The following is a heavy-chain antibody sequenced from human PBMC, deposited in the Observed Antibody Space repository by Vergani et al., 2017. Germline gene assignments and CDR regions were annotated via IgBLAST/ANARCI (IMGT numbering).Heavy chain of an antibody. V-gene: IGHV4-59*01. CDR1: GGSIISYY. J-gene: IGHJ3*02. CDR3: ARAPSVGATRGRPPNAFDI. CDR2: IYYSGST. Sequence: QVQLQESGPGLVKPSETLSLTCTVSGGSIISYYWSWIRQPPGKGLEWIGYIYYSGSTNYNPSLKSRGTISVDTSKNQFSLKLSSVTAADTAVYYCARAPSVGATRGRPPNAFDIWGQGTMVTVSS. D-gene: IGHD1-26*01.